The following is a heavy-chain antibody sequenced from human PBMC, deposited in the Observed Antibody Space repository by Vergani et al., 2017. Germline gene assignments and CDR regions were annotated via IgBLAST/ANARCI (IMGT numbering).Heavy chain of an antibody. CDR2: IIGSDGST. Sequence: EVQLVESGGGVVQPGGSLRLSCAASGFTFSSYAMSWVRQAPGKGLEWVSAIIGSDGSTYYAASVKGRFTISRDKSKNTLYLQMNSLKAEDTAVYYCAKGNIVVVVAACYMDVWGKGTTVTVSS. CDR3: AKGNIVVVVAACYMDV. V-gene: IGHV3-23*04. CDR1: GFTFSSYA. D-gene: IGHD2-15*01. J-gene: IGHJ6*03.